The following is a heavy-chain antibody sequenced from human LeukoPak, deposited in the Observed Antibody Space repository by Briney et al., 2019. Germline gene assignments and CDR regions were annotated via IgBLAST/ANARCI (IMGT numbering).Heavy chain of an antibody. CDR1: GFTFSNYA. CDR2: ISGSGGST. CDR3: AKKADPQYYDSSGYYYYFDY. Sequence: GGSLRLSCAASGFTFSNYAMSWVRQAPGKGLEWVSAISGSGGSTYYADSVKGRFTISRDNSKNTLYLQMNSLRAEDTAVYYCAKKADPQYYDSSGYYYYFDYWGQGTLVTVSS. J-gene: IGHJ4*02. D-gene: IGHD3-22*01. V-gene: IGHV3-23*01.